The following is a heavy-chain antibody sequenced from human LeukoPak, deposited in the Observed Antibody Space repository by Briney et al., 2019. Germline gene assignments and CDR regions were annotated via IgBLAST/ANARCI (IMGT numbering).Heavy chain of an antibody. J-gene: IGHJ4*02. D-gene: IGHD6-19*01. V-gene: IGHV4-4*07. CDR3: ARSGRGSGWYRDPKYYFDY. CDR2: IYTSGST. CDR1: GGSISSYY. Sequence: SETLSLTCTVSGGSISSYYWSWIRQPAGKGLEWIGRIYTSGSTNYNPSLKSRVTMSVDTSKNQFSLKLSSVTAAGTAVYYCARSGRGSGWYRDPKYYFDYWGQGTLVTVSS.